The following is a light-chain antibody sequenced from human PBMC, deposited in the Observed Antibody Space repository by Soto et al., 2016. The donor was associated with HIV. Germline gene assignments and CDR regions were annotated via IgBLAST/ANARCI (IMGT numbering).Light chain of an antibody. Sequence: SYVLTQSPSVSVAPGKTARIACGGNNIGSKSVHWYQQKPGQAPVLVVYDDTDRPSGIPERFSGSNSGNSATLTISRVEAGDEADYYCQVWDSSTNHVVFGGETKLTVL. CDR1: NIGSKS. J-gene: IGLJ2*01. CDR3: QVWDSSTNHVV. V-gene: IGLV3-21*03. CDR2: DDT.